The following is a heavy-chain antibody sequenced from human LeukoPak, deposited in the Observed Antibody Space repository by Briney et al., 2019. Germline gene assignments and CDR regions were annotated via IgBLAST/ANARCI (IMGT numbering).Heavy chain of an antibody. D-gene: IGHD5-24*01. V-gene: IGHV4-39*07. CDR1: GGSISSSSYY. CDR3: ARENVEMSPSKYYYYMDV. J-gene: IGHJ6*03. Sequence: SETLSLTCTVSGGSISSSSYYWGWIRQPPGKGLEWIGSIYYSGSTYYNPSLKSRVTISVDTSKNQFSLKLSSVTAADTAVYYCARENVEMSPSKYYYYMDVWGKGTTVTVSS. CDR2: IYYSGST.